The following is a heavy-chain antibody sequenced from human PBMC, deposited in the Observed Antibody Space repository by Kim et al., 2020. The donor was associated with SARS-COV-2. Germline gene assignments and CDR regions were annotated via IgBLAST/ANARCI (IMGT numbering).Heavy chain of an antibody. D-gene: IGHD3-10*01. J-gene: IGHJ4*02. Sequence: PSLRSRVTLAVDTSKNQFSLKLSSVTGADTAVYYCAKVGAYGSGSYDFDYWGQGTLVTVSS. V-gene: IGHV4-59*01. CDR3: AKVGAYGSGSYDFDY.